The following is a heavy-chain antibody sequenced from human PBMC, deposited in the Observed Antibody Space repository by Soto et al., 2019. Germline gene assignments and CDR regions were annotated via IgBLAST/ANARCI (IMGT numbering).Heavy chain of an antibody. V-gene: IGHV2-5*02. J-gene: IGHJ5*02. CDR2: IYWDEDK. CDR1: GFSLSTSGVG. Sequence: QITLKESGPTLVKPTQTLTLTCTFSGFSLSTSGVGVGWIRQPPGKALEWLALIYWDEDKRYSPSLKSRLTITKDTSKNQVVLTMTNINPVDTATYYCAHTTFLFLSLGELLFNGFDPWGQGTLVTVSS. D-gene: IGHD3-10*01. CDR3: AHTTFLFLSLGELLFNGFDP.